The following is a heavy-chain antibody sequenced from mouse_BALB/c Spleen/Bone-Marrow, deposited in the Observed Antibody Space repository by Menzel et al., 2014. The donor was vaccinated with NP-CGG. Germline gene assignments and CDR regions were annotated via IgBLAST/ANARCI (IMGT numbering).Heavy chain of an antibody. Sequence: VQLVESGPGLVQPSQSLSITCTVSGFSLTSYGVHWVRQSPGKGLEWLGVMWSGGSTDYNAAFISRLSITKDNSKSQVFFKMNSLQANDTAIYYCASNWDYAMDYWGQGTSVTVSS. J-gene: IGHJ4*01. CDR3: ASNWDYAMDY. CDR1: GFSLTSYG. D-gene: IGHD4-1*01. V-gene: IGHV2-2*02. CDR2: MWSGGST.